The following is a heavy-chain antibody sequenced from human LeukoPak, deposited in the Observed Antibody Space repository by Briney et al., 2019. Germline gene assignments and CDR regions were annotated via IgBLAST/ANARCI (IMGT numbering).Heavy chain of an antibody. CDR3: ARPKPRITIFGVVSNNWFDP. Sequence: SETLSLTCAVYGGSFSGYYWSWIRQPPGKGLEWIGEINHSGSTNYNPSLKSRVTISVDTSKNQFSLKLSSVTAADTAVYYCARPKPRITIFGVVSNNWFDPWGQGTLVTVSS. CDR2: INHSGST. V-gene: IGHV4-34*01. CDR1: GGSFSGYY. J-gene: IGHJ5*02. D-gene: IGHD3-3*01.